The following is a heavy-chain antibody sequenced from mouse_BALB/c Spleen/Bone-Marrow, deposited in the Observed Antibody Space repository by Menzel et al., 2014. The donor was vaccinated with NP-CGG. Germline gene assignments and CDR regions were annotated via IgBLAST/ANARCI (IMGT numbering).Heavy chain of an antibody. CDR2: IYPGDGDT. Sequence: VQLQQSGXELARPXASVKLSCKASGYXXTSYWMQWVKQRPGQGLEWIGAIYPGDGDTMYSQKFKGKALLTADKSSSTAYMQLSSLTSEDSXXXXCARWLLRYYAMDDWGQGTXVNVXS. D-gene: IGHD2-3*01. V-gene: IGHV1-87*01. CDR1: GYXXTSYW. J-gene: IGHJ4*01. CDR3: ARWLLRYYAMDD.